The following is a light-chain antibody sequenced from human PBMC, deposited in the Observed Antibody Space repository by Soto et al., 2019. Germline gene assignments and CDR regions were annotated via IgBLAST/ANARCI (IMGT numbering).Light chain of an antibody. CDR3: QQYNNWPGT. V-gene: IGKV3-15*01. Sequence: EIVMTQSPATLSVSPGERATLSCRASQSVSSNLAWYQQKPGQAPRLLMYGASTRATGFPARFSGSGSGTEFTLTISSLQSEDFAVYYCQQYNNWPGTFGQGTQV. CDR2: GAS. J-gene: IGKJ1*01. CDR1: QSVSSN.